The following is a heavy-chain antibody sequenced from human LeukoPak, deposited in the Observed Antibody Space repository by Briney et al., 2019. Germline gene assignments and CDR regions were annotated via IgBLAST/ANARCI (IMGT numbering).Heavy chain of an antibody. V-gene: IGHV1-2*02. CDR2: INPNSGGT. CDR3: ARVRKEEEGKQPNYYYYYGMDV. Sequence: ASVKVSCKASGYTFTGYYMHWVRQAPGQGLEWMGWINPNSGGTNYAQKFQGRVTMTRDTSISTAYMELSRLRSDDTAVYYCARVRKEEEGKQPNYYYYYGMDVWGQGTTVTVSS. J-gene: IGHJ6*02. D-gene: IGHD6-13*01. CDR1: GYTFTGYY.